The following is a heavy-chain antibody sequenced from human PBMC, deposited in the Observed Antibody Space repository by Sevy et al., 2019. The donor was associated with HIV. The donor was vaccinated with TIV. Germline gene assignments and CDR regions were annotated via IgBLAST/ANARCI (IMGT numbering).Heavy chain of an antibody. CDR1: GFTFNYHF. CDR2: ISSASSYI. Sequence: GGSLRLSCAASGFTFNYHFMNWGRQVPGEGLEWVSYISSASSYINYSDSVKGRFTISRDNAKNLVFLEMNNLRPEDTAVYFCARGDYYGSLYYFDYWGQGTLVTVSS. V-gene: IGHV3-21*01. J-gene: IGHJ4*02. CDR3: ARGDYYGSLYYFDY. D-gene: IGHD3-10*01.